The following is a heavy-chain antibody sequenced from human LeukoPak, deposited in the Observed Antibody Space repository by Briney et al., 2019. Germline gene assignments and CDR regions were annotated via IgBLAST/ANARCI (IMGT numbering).Heavy chain of an antibody. V-gene: IGHV3-30*18. Sequence: AGGSLRLSCTASGFTFRNYGMHWVRQAPGKGLEWVAVISSDGRIDYYMDSVKGRFSISRDNSKNTLHLQLNSLRPEDTAVYYCAKEGGQHGSDRYHFDYWGQGTLVTVSS. CDR3: AKEGGQHGSDRYHFDY. CDR2: ISSDGRID. D-gene: IGHD3-10*01. J-gene: IGHJ4*02. CDR1: GFTFRNYG.